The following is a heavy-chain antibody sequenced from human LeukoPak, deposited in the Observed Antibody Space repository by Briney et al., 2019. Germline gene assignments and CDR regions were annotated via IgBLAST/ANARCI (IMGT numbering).Heavy chain of an antibody. V-gene: IGHV3-30*18. Sequence: GGSLRLSCAASGFTFSSYSMNWVRQAPGKGLEWVAVISYDRKNEYYTDSVKGRFTISRDNAKNTLYLQMNSLRAEDTAVYYCAKQMAVDYFDYWGKGTLVTVSS. CDR3: AKQMAVDYFDY. J-gene: IGHJ4*02. D-gene: IGHD5-24*01. CDR1: GFTFSSYS. CDR2: ISYDRKNE.